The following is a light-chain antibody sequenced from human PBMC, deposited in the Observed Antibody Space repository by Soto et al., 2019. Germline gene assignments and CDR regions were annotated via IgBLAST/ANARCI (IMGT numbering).Light chain of an antibody. CDR1: QSISSY. V-gene: IGKV1-39*01. CDR3: QQSYSTPPG. CDR2: AAS. J-gene: IGKJ1*01. Sequence: DIQMAQSPSSLSASVGDRVTITCRASQSISSYLNWYQQKPGKAPKLLIYAASSLQSGVPSRFSGSGSGTDFTITISSLQPEDVATYYCQQSYSTPPGFGQGTKVEIK.